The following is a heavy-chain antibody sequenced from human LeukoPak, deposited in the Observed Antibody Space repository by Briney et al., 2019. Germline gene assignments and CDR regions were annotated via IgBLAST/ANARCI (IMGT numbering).Heavy chain of an antibody. Sequence: ASVKVSCKASGYTFTGYYMHWVRQAPGQGLEWMGWINPNSGGTNYAQKFQGWVTMTRDTSISTAYMELSRLRSDDTAVYYCARDPHQPGYSSSWYGRPFDYWGQGTLVTVSS. CDR3: ARDPHQPGYSSSWYGRPFDY. CDR1: GYTFTGYY. CDR2: INPNSGGT. V-gene: IGHV1-2*04. J-gene: IGHJ4*02. D-gene: IGHD6-13*01.